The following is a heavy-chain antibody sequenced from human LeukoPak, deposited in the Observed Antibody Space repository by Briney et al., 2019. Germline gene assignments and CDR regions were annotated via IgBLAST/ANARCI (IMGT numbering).Heavy chain of an antibody. D-gene: IGHD5-18*01. Sequence: PSETLSLTCTVSGGSISSGSYYWSWIRQPAGNGLEWIGRIYTSGSTNYNPSLKSRVTISVDTSKNQFSLKLSSVTAADTAVYYCARGGYSYGNFDYWGQGTLVTVSS. CDR3: ARGGYSYGNFDY. CDR2: IYTSGST. CDR1: GGSISSGSYY. J-gene: IGHJ4*02. V-gene: IGHV4-61*02.